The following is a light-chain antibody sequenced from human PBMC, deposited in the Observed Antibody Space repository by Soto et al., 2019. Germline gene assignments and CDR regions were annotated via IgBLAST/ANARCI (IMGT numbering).Light chain of an antibody. CDR3: SSYTTSNTRQIV. CDR2: DVS. Sequence: QSVLTQPASVSGSPGQSITISRPGTNSDVGGYNYVSWYQHHPGKAPKLMIFDVSNRPSGVSNRFSGSKSGNTASLTISGLQPEDVADYYCSSYTTSNTRQIVFGTGTKVTVL. CDR1: NSDVGGYNY. J-gene: IGLJ1*01. V-gene: IGLV2-14*03.